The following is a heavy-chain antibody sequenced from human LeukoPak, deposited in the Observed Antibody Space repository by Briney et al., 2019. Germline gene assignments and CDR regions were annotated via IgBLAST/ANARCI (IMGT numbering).Heavy chain of an antibody. V-gene: IGHV3-21*01. CDR1: GFTFSSYS. CDR3: ARDRWYSSSWYIPEFDY. J-gene: IGHJ4*02. D-gene: IGHD6-13*01. CDR2: ISSSSSYI. Sequence: PGGSLRLSCAASGFTFSSYSMNWVRQAPGKGLEWVSSISSSSSYIYYADSVKGRFTISRDNAKNSLYLQMNSLRAEDTAVYYCARDRWYSSSWYIPEFDYRGQGTLVTVSS.